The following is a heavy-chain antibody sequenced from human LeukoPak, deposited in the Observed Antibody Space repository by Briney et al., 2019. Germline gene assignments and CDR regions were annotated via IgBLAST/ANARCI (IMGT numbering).Heavy chain of an antibody. CDR3: ARQTAMGRTGNY. CDR1: GYSFTSYW. CDR2: IDPSDSET. Sequence: GESLKISCKSSGYSFTSYWIGLVRQMPGKGLECMGIIDPSDSETRYTPSFQGQFTISVDKSLSTADLQWNRLTASATAMYYCARQTAMGRTGNYWGQGTLVTVSS. V-gene: IGHV5-51*01. J-gene: IGHJ4*02. D-gene: IGHD5-18*01.